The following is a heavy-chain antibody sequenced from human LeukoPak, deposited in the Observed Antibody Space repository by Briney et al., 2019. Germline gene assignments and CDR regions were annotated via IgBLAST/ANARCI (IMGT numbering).Heavy chain of an antibody. CDR3: ARGWGSSIYASAFDI. J-gene: IGHJ3*02. V-gene: IGHV3-33*01. D-gene: IGHD2-2*01. CDR2: IWYEGNNK. Sequence: GGSLRLSCAASGFTFSSYGMHWVRQAPGKGLEWVALIWYEGNNKKYADSVKGRITISRDNSKNTLYLEMDSLRAEDTAVYYCARGWGSSIYASAFDIWGQGTMVTISS. CDR1: GFTFSSYG.